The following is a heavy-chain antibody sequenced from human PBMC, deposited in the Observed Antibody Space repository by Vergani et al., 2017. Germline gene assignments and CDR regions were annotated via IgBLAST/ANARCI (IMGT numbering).Heavy chain of an antibody. V-gene: IGHV5-51*01. Sequence: EVQLEQSGAAVKKPGESLEISCKGSGYSFSRNWIAWVRERPGQGLEWMGMIYPGNSETRNNPSFQGQVTISADKSISTAYLQWSSLKASDTAMYYCARHPPNGRYYYYYMDVWGKGTTVTVSS. CDR1: GYSFSRNW. J-gene: IGHJ6*03. D-gene: IGHD2-8*01. CDR2: IYPGNSET. CDR3: ARHPPNGRYYYYYMDV.